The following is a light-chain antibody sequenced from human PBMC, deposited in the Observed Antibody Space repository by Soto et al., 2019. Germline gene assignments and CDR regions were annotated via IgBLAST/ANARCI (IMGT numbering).Light chain of an antibody. V-gene: IGKV3-15*01. CDR3: QQYNNWPPWT. Sequence: EIVMTQSPATRSVSPGERATLSCRASQSVSSNLAWYQQKPGQAPRLLIYGASTRATGIPARFSGSGSGTEFTLNISSLQSEDFAFYYCQQYNNWPPWTFGQGTKVEIK. CDR1: QSVSSN. J-gene: IGKJ1*01. CDR2: GAS.